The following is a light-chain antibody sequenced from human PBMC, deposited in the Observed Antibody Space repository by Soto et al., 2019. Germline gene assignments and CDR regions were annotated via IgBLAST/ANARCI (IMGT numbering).Light chain of an antibody. CDR2: DAS. V-gene: IGKV1-33*01. Sequence: DIQMTQSPSSLSASVGDRVTIPCQASHDITSYLNWYQHKPGKAPKLLIYDASILEAGVPSRFSASGSGKDFTFTISSLQPEDVATYYWQKCDYLPIFGPGTTVAFK. CDR3: QKCDYLPI. J-gene: IGKJ3*01. CDR1: HDITSY.